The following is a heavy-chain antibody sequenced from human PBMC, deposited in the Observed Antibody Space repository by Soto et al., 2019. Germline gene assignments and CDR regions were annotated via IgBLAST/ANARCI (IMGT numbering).Heavy chain of an antibody. J-gene: IGHJ4*02. CDR2: IYHSGST. Sequence: PSETLSLTCAVSGGSISSGGYSWSWIRQPPGKGLEWIGYIYHSGSTYYNPSLKSRVTISVDRSKNQFSLKLSSVTAADTAVYYCAARQHYYHDSSGQFDYWGQGTLVTVSS. CDR1: GGSISSGGYS. D-gene: IGHD3-22*01. V-gene: IGHV4-30-2*01. CDR3: AARQHYYHDSSGQFDY.